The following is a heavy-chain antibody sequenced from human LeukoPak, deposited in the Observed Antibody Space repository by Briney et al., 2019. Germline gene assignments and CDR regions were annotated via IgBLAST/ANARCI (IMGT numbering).Heavy chain of an antibody. J-gene: IGHJ4*02. V-gene: IGHV1-18*01. CDR1: GYTFTNYG. CDR2: ISAYNGNT. CDR3: GRDYRASGIILVFDY. D-gene: IGHD3-10*01. Sequence: ASVTVSCKASGYTFTNYGISWVRQAPGQGLEWMGWISAYNGNTNYAQNIQGRVTMTTDTSTSTAYMELRSLRSDDTAVYYCGRDYRASGIILVFDYWGQGTLVTVSS.